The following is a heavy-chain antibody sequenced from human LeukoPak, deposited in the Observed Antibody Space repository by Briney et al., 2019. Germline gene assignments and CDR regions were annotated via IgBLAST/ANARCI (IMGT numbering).Heavy chain of an antibody. D-gene: IGHD3-22*01. CDR3: ARHRGSGYPYFDY. J-gene: IGHJ4*02. CDR1: GGSINNYY. CDR2: IYYTGST. V-gene: IGHV4-59*01. Sequence: PSETLSLTCTVSGGSINNYYWSWIRQPPGKGLEWIGYIYYTGSTNYNPSLKSRVIISVDTSKSHFSLKMSTLPAADTAVYYCARHRGSGYPYFDYWGQGTLVTVSS.